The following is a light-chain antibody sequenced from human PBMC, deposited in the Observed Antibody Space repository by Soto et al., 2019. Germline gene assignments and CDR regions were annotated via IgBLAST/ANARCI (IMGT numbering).Light chain of an antibody. CDR2: AAS. CDR3: QQYDTYYT. J-gene: IGKJ2*01. CDR1: QGISNW. Sequence: DIQMTQSPSSVSASVGDRVSITCRASQGISNWLAWYQQKPGRAPKLLIYAASSLQSGVSSRFSGSGSGTDFTLTISSLQPEDFATYYCQQYDTYYTFGQGTKVAIK. V-gene: IGKV1D-12*01.